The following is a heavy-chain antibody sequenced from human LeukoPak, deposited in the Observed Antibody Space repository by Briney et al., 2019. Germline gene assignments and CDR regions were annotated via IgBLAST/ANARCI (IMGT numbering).Heavy chain of an antibody. V-gene: IGHV1-8*01. CDR1: GYTFTSYD. D-gene: IGHD3-9*01. J-gene: IGHJ5*02. CDR2: MNPNSGNT. Sequence: ASVKVSCKASGYTFTSYDINWVRQATGQGLEWMGWMNPNSGNTGYAQKFQGRVTMTRNTSISTAYMELSSLRSEDTAVYYCARVKLEGYYDILTGYYNNWFDPWGQGTLVTVSS. CDR3: ARVKLEGYYDILTGYYNNWFDP.